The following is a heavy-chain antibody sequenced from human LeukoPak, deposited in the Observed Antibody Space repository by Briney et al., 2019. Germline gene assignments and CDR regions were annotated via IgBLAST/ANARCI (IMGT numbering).Heavy chain of an antibody. Sequence: ASVKVSCKASGYTFTSYAINWVRQAPGQGLEWMGWISAYNGNTNYPQNLQGRVSLTTDTSTSTAYMELRSLRSDDTAVYYCARGIAARRPGYWGQGTLVTVSS. CDR3: ARGIAARRPGY. CDR2: ISAYNGNT. V-gene: IGHV1-18*01. CDR1: GYTFTSYA. J-gene: IGHJ4*02. D-gene: IGHD6-6*01.